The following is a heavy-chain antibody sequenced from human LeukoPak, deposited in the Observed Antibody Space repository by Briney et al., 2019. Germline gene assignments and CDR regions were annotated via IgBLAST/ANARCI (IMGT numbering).Heavy chain of an antibody. CDR1: GFTFSSYS. J-gene: IGHJ4*02. Sequence: GESLKISCAASGFTFSSYSMNWVRQAPGKGLEWVSSISSSSSYIYYADSVKGRFTISRDNAKNSLYLQMNSLRAEDTAVYYCARVPGGYSSGWRYYWGQGTLVTVSS. D-gene: IGHD6-19*01. V-gene: IGHV3-21*01. CDR3: ARVPGGYSSGWRYY. CDR2: ISSSSSYI.